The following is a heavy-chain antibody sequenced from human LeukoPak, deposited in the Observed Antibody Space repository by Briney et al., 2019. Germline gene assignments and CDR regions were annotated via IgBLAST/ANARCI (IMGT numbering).Heavy chain of an antibody. CDR1: GFTFSSYA. D-gene: IGHD3-22*01. J-gene: IGHJ3*02. Sequence: PGGSLRLSCAASGFTFSSYAMHWVRQAPGKGLEWVAVISYDGSNKYYADSVKGRFTISRDNSKNTLYLQLNSLRAEDTAVYYCARAPWDTYYYDSSGSTGDAFDIWGQGTMVTVSS. V-gene: IGHV3-30-3*01. CDR3: ARAPWDTYYYDSSGSTGDAFDI. CDR2: ISYDGSNK.